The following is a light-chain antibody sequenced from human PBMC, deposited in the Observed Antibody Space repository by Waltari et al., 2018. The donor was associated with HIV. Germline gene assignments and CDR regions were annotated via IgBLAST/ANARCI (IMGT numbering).Light chain of an antibody. CDR1: NIGSKS. CDR2: YDS. J-gene: IGLJ3*02. V-gene: IGLV3-21*04. Sequence: YVLTQPPSVSVATGKTASLACGGDNIGSKSVHWYQQKPGQAPVLVVYYDSERPSGISERISGSNSGNTATLTISRVEAGDEADYYCQVWDTVTDQGVFGGGTKLTVL. CDR3: QVWDTVTDQGV.